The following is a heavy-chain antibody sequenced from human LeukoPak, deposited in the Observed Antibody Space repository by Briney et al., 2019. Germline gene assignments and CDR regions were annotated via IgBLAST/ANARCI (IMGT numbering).Heavy chain of an antibody. D-gene: IGHD3-3*01. J-gene: IGHJ4*02. CDR2: INHSGST. CDR3: ARVPGFGVVTDFDY. Sequence: SETLSLTCAVYGGSFSGYYWSWIRQPPGKGLEWIGEINHSGSTNYNPSFKSRVTISVDTSKNQFSLKLSSVTAADTAVYYCARVPGFGVVTDFDYWGQGTLVTVSS. CDR1: GGSFSGYY. V-gene: IGHV4-34*01.